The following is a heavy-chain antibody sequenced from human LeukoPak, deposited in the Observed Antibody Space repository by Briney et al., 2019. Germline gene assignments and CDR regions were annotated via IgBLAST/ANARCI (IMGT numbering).Heavy chain of an antibody. CDR1: GFTFSSYW. J-gene: IGHJ4*02. Sequence: PGGSLRLSCAASGFTFSSYWMSWVRQAPGKGLEWVANIKQDGSEKYYVDSVKGRFTISSDNAKNSLYLQMNSLRAEDTAVYYCARETYYDILTGYYIFDYWGQGTLVTASS. V-gene: IGHV3-7*01. D-gene: IGHD3-9*01. CDR2: IKQDGSEK. CDR3: ARETYYDILTGYYIFDY.